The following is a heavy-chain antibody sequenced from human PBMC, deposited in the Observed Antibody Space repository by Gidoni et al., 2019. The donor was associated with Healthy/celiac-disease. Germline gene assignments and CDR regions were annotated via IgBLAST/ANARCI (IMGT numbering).Heavy chain of an antibody. Sequence: EVQLVESGGGLIQPGGSLRLSCAASGSTVSSNYMSWVSQAPGKGLEWVSVIYSGGSTYYADAVKGRFTISRDNSKNTLYLQMNSLRAEDTAVYYCARDAPPPHDFWSGYYGYYGMDVWGQGTTVTVSS. J-gene: IGHJ6*02. D-gene: IGHD3-3*01. V-gene: IGHV3-53*01. CDR1: GSTVSSNY. CDR2: IYSGGST. CDR3: ARDAPPPHDFWSGYYGYYGMDV.